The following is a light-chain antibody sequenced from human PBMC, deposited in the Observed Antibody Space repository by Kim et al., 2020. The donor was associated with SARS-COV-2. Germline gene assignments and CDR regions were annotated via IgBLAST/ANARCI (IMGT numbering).Light chain of an antibody. CDR1: KLGDKY. CDR3: QAWDSSVV. J-gene: IGLJ2*01. Sequence: VSVSPGQTASITCSGDKLGDKYACWYQQKPGQSPVLVIYQDSKRPSGIPERFSGSNSGNTATLTISGTQAMDKADYYCQAWDSSVVFGGGTQLTVL. CDR2: QDS. V-gene: IGLV3-1*01.